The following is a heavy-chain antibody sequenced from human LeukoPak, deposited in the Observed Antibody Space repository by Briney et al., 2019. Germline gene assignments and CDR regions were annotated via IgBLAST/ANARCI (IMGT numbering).Heavy chain of an antibody. J-gene: IGHJ4*02. Sequence: GGSLRLSCAASGFIFSDYYMSWIRQAPGKGLEWVSYITNSGSTIYYADSVKGRFTISRDNAKNSVSLQMNSLRAEDTAVYYCARGKVIGSSTPGGRNFDYWGQGTLVTVSS. D-gene: IGHD6-6*01. CDR2: ITNSGSTI. V-gene: IGHV3-11*04. CDR3: ARGKVIGSSTPGGRNFDY. CDR1: GFIFSDYY.